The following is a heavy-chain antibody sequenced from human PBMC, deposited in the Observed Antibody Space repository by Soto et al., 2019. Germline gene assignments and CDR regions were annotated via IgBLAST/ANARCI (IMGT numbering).Heavy chain of an antibody. CDR3: ARAVDTAMVDY. Sequence: TLSLTCTVSGGSISSGGYYWSWIRQHPGKGLEWIGYIYYSGSTYYNPSLKSRVTISVDTSKNQFSLKLSSVTAADTAVYYCARAVDTAMVDYWGQGTLVTVSS. CDR1: GGSISSGGYY. CDR2: IYYSGST. V-gene: IGHV4-31*03. D-gene: IGHD5-18*01. J-gene: IGHJ4*02.